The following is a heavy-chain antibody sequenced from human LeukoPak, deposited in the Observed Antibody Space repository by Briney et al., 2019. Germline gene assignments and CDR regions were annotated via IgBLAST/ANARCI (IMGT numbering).Heavy chain of an antibody. D-gene: IGHD7-27*01. CDR3: ARHISTRPLGNWFDP. V-gene: IGHV5-51*01. CDR1: GYSFTSYW. Sequence: GESLKISCKGSGYSFTSYWIGWVRQMPGKGLEWMGIIYPGDSDTRYSPSFQGQVTISADKSISTAYLQWSSLKASDTAMYYCARHISTRPLGNWFDPWGQGTLVTVSS. J-gene: IGHJ5*02. CDR2: IYPGDSDT.